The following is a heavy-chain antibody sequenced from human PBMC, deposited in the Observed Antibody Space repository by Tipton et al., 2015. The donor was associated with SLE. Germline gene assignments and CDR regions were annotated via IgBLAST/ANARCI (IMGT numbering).Heavy chain of an antibody. CDR1: GGSISRGSYF. J-gene: IGHJ4*02. V-gene: IGHV4-61*02. CDR2: VYISGDT. D-gene: IGHD6-13*01. CDR3: ATRGSSSWYFFDY. Sequence: TLSLTCTVSGGSISRGSYFWTWIRQPAGKGLEWIGRVYISGDTNYNPSLKSRVTISVDTSKNQFTLKLSSVTAADTAVYYCATRGSSSWYFFDYWGQGTLVTVSS.